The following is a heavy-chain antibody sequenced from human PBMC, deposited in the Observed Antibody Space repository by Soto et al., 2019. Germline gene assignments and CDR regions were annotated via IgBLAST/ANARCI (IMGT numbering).Heavy chain of an antibody. J-gene: IGHJ6*02. Sequence: GGSLRLSCAASGFSFSSYGMHWVRQAPGKGLEWVAVIWYDGSNKYYADSVKGRFTISSDNSKNTLYLQMNSLSAEDTAVYYCARTYYDSSGDYYGYYYDGMDVWGQGTTVTVS. CDR3: ARTYYDSSGDYYGYYYDGMDV. CDR1: GFSFSSYG. V-gene: IGHV3-33*01. CDR2: IWYDGSNK. D-gene: IGHD3-22*01.